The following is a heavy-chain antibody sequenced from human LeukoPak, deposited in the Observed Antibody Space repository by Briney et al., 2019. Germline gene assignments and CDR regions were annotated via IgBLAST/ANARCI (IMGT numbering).Heavy chain of an antibody. CDR1: GGTFSSYA. D-gene: IGHD6-13*01. CDR2: IIPIFGIA. CDR3: ARGGGYGSSWSY. J-gene: IGHJ4*02. V-gene: IGHV1-69*05. Sequence: SVKVSCKASGGTFSSYAISWVRQAPGQGLEWMGGIIPIFGIANYAQKFQGRVTITTDESTSTAYMELSSLRSEDTAVYYCARGGGYGSSWSYWGQGTLVTVSS.